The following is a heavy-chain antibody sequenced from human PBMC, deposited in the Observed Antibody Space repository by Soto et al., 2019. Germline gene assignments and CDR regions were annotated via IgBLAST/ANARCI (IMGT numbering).Heavy chain of an antibody. CDR1: GGTFSSYA. Sequence: VKVSCKASGGTFSSYAISWVRQAPGQGLEWMGGIIPIFGTANYAQMFQGRVTITADKSTSTAYMELSSLRSEDTAVYYCALDLSWFDPWGQGTLVTVSS. J-gene: IGHJ5*02. CDR3: ALDLSWFDP. CDR2: IIPIFGTA. V-gene: IGHV1-69*06.